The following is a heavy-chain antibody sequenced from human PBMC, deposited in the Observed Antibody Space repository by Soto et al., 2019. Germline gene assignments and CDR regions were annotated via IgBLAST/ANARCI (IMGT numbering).Heavy chain of an antibody. J-gene: IGHJ4*02. Sequence: SETLSLTCTVSGGSISSYYWSWIRQPAGKVLEWIGRIYTSGSTNYNPSLKSRVTMSVDTSKNQFSLKLSSVTAADTAVYYCARACSSNSCYDVFDYWGQGTLVTVSS. CDR2: IYTSGST. CDR1: GGSISSYY. CDR3: ARACSSNSCYDVFDY. V-gene: IGHV4-4*07. D-gene: IGHD2-2*01.